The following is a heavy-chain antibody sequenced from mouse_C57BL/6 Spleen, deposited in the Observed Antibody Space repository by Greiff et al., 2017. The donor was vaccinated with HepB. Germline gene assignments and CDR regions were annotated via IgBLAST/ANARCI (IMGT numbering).Heavy chain of an antibody. J-gene: IGHJ4*01. CDR3: ARSGLPDAMDY. CDR1: GYAFSSYW. V-gene: IGHV1-80*01. CDR2: IYPGDGDT. Sequence: QVQLKESGAELVKPGASVKISCKASGYAFSSYWMNWVKQRPGKGLEWIGQIYPGDGDTNYNGKFKGKATLTADKSSSTAYMQLSSLTSEDSAVYFCARSGLPDAMDYWGQGTSVTVSS. D-gene: IGHD3-1*01.